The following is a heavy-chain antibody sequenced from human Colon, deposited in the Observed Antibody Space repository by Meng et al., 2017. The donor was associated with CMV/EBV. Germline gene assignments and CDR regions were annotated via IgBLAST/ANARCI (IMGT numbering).Heavy chain of an antibody. CDR2: LKSDGSST. D-gene: IGHD6-6*01. Sequence: GGSLRLSCAASGFTFRSYWMHWVRQAPGKGLVWVSRLKSDGSSTTYADSVKGRFTISRDNAKNTLYLQMNSLRGEDTAEYYCMTPTGSSDYWGQGTLVTVSS. CDR1: GFTFRSYW. J-gene: IGHJ4*02. CDR3: MTPTGSSDY. V-gene: IGHV3-74*01.